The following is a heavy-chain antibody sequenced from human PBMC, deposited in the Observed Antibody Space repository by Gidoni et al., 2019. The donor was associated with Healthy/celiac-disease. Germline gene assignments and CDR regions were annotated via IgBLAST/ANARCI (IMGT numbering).Heavy chain of an antibody. CDR3: ARAVAGTIDY. V-gene: IGHV3-23*01. J-gene: IGHJ4*02. Sequence: EVQLLESGGGWVQQGGSLRLYCAASGFTFSSYAMSWVRQAPGNGLEWFSAISGSGGSTYYADSVKGRFTISRDNSKNTLYLQMNSLRAEDTAVYYCARAVAGTIDYWGQGTLVTVSS. CDR1: GFTFSSYA. D-gene: IGHD6-19*01. CDR2: ISGSGGST.